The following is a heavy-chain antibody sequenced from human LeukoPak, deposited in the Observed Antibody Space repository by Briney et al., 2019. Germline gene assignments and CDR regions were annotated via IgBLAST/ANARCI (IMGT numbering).Heavy chain of an antibody. Sequence: GVPLRLSCAPSGFTFSSYSMNWVRQAPGKGLEGVSSISSSSSYIYYADPVKGRFTISRDNAKNSLYLQMNSMRAEETAVYYCARVTKSSSWFNYYYYYMDVWGKGTTVTVSS. CDR3: ARVTKSSSWFNYYYYYMDV. V-gene: IGHV3-21*01. D-gene: IGHD6-13*01. J-gene: IGHJ6*03. CDR1: GFTFSSYS. CDR2: ISSSSSYI.